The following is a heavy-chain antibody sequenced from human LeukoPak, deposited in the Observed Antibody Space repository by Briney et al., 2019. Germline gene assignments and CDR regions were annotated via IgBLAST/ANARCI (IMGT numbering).Heavy chain of an antibody. D-gene: IGHD6-13*01. CDR1: GFTFGDYA. Sequence: GGSLRLSCTASGFTFGDYAMSWVRQAPGKGLEWVGFIRSKAYGGTTEYPASVKGRFTISRDDSKSIAYLQMNSLKTEDTAVYYCTGGQLAPGDYWGQGTLVTVSS. CDR2: IRSKAYGGTT. CDR3: TGGQLAPGDY. J-gene: IGHJ4*02. V-gene: IGHV3-49*04.